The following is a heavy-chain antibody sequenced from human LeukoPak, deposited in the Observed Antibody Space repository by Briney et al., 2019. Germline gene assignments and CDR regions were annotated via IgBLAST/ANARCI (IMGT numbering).Heavy chain of an antibody. CDR3: ARDPGGTWGFDY. CDR2: ICIYSGNT. D-gene: IGHD7-27*01. Sequence: GASVKVSCKASGYTFTSHGLSWARQAPGQGLEWMGWICIYSGNTNYAQKFQDRISMTTDTSTSTAYMELRSLKSDDTAVYYCARDPGGTWGFDYWGQGALVTVSS. CDR1: GYTFTSHG. J-gene: IGHJ4*02. V-gene: IGHV1-18*01.